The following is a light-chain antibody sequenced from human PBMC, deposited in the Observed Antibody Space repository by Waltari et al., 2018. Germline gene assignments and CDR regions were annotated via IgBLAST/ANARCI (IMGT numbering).Light chain of an antibody. CDR2: AAS. Sequence: DIQMTQSPSSVSASVGDRVTITCRASRAITNNVNSYQQRPGLAPKRLIYAASTLQGGVPTRFSGSGSGTDFTLTISSLQIEDFATYYCQQSHSAPLAFGGGTRLEI. J-gene: IGKJ4*01. V-gene: IGKV1-39*01. CDR3: QQSHSAPLA. CDR1: RAITNN.